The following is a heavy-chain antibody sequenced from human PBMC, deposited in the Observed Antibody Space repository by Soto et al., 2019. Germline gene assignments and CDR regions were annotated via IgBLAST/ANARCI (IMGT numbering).Heavy chain of an antibody. CDR1: EG. Sequence: EGVGWIRQPPGKALGGVALIYWDDDKRYSPSPKSRLTITKDTSKNQVVLTMTNMDPVDTATYYCAHSICNYDILTGYYKGPYYFDYWGQGTLVTVSS. CDR3: AHSICNYDILTGYYKGPYYFDY. CDR2: IYWDDDK. V-gene: IGHV2-5*02. D-gene: IGHD3-9*01. J-gene: IGHJ4*02.